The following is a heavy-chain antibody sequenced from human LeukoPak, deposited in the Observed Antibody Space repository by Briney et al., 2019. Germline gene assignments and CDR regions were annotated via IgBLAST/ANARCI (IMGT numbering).Heavy chain of an antibody. J-gene: IGHJ5*02. CDR3: ARISPDGAAAGNAFDP. CDR2: IYYSGSI. CDR1: GGSISSYY. D-gene: IGHD6-13*01. Sequence: PSETLSLTCTVSGGSISSYYWSWIRQPPGKGLEWIGYIYYSGSIYYNPSLKSRVTMSVDTSKNQFSLKLSSVTAVDTAVYYCARISPDGAAAGNAFDPWGQGTLVTVSS. V-gene: IGHV4-59*04.